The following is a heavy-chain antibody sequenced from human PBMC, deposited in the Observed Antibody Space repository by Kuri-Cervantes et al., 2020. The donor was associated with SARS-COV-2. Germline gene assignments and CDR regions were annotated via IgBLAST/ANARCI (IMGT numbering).Heavy chain of an antibody. CDR2: IIPSGGST. CDR3: AKWDHDYMWETWRYNYFDP. Sequence: ASVKVSCKASGYTFTSYYMHWVRQAPGQGREWMVIIIPSGGSTSNAQKFQGRVTMTMDTSTSTVYMELSSLRSDDTAVYYCAKWDHDYMWETWRYNYFDPWGPGTLVTVSS. D-gene: IGHD3-16*01. V-gene: IGHV1-46*01. J-gene: IGHJ5*02. CDR1: GYTFTSYY.